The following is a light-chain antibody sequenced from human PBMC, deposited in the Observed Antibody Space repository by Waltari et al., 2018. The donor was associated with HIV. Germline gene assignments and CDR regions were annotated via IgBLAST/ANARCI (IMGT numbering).Light chain of an antibody. V-gene: IGLV3-19*01. Sequence: SSELTQDPAVSVALGQTVRITCQGDSLRRYYANWYQQKPGPAPLVVIYGNNNRPSGIPDRFSGSSSGNTASLTISGAHAEDEADYYCNSRDSSGDRVFGTGTKVTVL. CDR2: GNN. CDR1: SLRRYY. CDR3: NSRDSSGDRV. J-gene: IGLJ1*01.